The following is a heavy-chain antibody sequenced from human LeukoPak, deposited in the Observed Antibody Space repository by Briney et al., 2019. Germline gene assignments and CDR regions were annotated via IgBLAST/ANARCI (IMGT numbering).Heavy chain of an antibody. Sequence: GGSLRLSCAASGFTFSSYAMSWVRQTPGKGLEWVSVVSGSDGITHYADYVQGRFTISRVNSKNTLYLQMNSLRAEDTAVYYCAKGAYSNYGGWFDPWGQGTLVTVSS. J-gene: IGHJ5*02. CDR3: AKGAYSNYGGWFDP. CDR1: GFTFSSYA. CDR2: VSGSDGIT. D-gene: IGHD4-11*01. V-gene: IGHV3-23*01.